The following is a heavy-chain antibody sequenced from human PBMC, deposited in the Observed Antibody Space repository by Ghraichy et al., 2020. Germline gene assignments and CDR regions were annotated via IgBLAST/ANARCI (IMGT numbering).Heavy chain of an antibody. Sequence: GGSLRLSCTASGFTFGDYAMSWFRQAPGKGLEWVGFIRSKAYGGTTEYAASVKGRFTISRDDSKSIAYLQMNSLKTEDTAVYYCTRGAQGSGYYYYYGMDVWGQGTTVTVSS. CDR2: IRSKAYGGTT. V-gene: IGHV3-49*03. CDR1: GFTFGDYA. D-gene: IGHD3-3*01. CDR3: TRGAQGSGYYYYYGMDV. J-gene: IGHJ6*02.